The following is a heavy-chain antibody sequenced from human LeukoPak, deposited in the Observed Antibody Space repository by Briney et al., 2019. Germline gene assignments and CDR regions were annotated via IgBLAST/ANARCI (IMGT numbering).Heavy chain of an antibody. CDR1: GGSISSYY. CDR2: IYYSGST. CDR3: ARRRVWFGEYSYYYYGMDV. J-gene: IGHJ6*02. D-gene: IGHD3-10*01. V-gene: IGHV4-59*08. Sequence: SETLSLTCTVSGGSISSYYWSWIRQPPGKGLEWIGYIYYSGSTNYNPSLESRVTISIDTSKNQFSLKLSSVTAADTAVYYCARRRVWFGEYSYYYYGMDVWGQGTTVTVSS.